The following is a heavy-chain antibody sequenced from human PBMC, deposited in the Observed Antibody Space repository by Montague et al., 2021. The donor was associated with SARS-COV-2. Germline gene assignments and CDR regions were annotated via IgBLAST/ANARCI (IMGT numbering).Heavy chain of an antibody. CDR2: IYDGGAV. J-gene: IGHJ3*02. V-gene: IGHV4-59*01. D-gene: IGHD4-23*01. CDR1: GGSITGYY. Sequence: SETLSLTCTVSGGSITGYYWSWLRRSPGKGLEWIAYIYDGGAVNYNPSLWSRVTISTDTSKNQLSLKVNSVTAADTAVYYCVRDHPYGGPRGAYDIWGQGTVGTVSS. CDR3: VRDHPYGGPRGAYDI.